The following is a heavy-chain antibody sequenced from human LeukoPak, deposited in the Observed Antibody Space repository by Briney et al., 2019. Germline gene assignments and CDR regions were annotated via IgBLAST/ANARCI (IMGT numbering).Heavy chain of an antibody. V-gene: IGHV4-59*01. Sequence: SETLSLTCTVSGGSISSYYWSWIRQPPGKGLEWIGYIYYSGSTNYNPSLKSRVTISVDTSKNQFSLKLSSVTAADTAVYYCARVTKTYYYYMDVWGKGTTVTVSS. CDR2: IYYSGST. CDR3: ARVTKTYYYYMDV. J-gene: IGHJ6*03. D-gene: IGHD2-2*01. CDR1: GGSISSYY.